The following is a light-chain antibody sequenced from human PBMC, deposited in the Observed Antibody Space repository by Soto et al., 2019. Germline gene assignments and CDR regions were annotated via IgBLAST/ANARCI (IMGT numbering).Light chain of an antibody. Sequence: ESVLTQSPGTLSLSPGERATLSCRASQSVNSNYFAWYQQKPGQAHRLLLYGASTRATGLPDRCISSGAGIVFSLTSITLEPEDSAVYYCQQYCSSPTWTFGQGTKVEIK. V-gene: IGKV3-20*01. J-gene: IGKJ1*01. CDR1: QSVNSNY. CDR2: GAS. CDR3: QQYCSSPTWT.